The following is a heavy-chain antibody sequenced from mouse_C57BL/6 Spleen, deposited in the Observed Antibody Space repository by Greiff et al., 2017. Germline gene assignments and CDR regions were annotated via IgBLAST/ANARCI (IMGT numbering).Heavy chain of an antibody. J-gene: IGHJ1*03. Sequence: EVQLQESGGDLVKPGGSLKLSCAASGFTFSSYGMSWVRQTPDKRLEWVATISSGGSYTYYPDSVKGRFTISRDNAKNTLYLQMSSLKSEDTAMYYCARRGTTVVADWYFDVWGTGTTVTVSS. CDR1: GFTFSSYG. D-gene: IGHD1-1*01. CDR2: ISSGGSYT. V-gene: IGHV5-6*01. CDR3: ARRGTTVVADWYFDV.